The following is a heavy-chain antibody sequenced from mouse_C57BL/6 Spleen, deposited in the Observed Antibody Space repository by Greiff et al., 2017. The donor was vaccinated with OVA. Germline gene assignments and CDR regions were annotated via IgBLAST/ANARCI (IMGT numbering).Heavy chain of an antibody. J-gene: IGHJ1*03. V-gene: IGHV5-17*01. CDR1: GFTFSDSG. Sequence: EVKLVESGGGLVKPGGSLKLSCAASGFTFSDSGMHWVRQAPEKGLEWVAYISSGSSNISSADTVKGRFPISIDNAKNTLFLQITNLRSEDTAMYYCARTYDYDGSYWYFEVWGTGTTVTVSS. D-gene: IGHD2-4*01. CDR2: ISSGSSNI. CDR3: ARTYDYDGSYWYFEV.